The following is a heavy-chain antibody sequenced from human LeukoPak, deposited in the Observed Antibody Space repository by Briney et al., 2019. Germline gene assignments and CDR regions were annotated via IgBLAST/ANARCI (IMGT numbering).Heavy chain of an antibody. J-gene: IGHJ6*03. CDR3: ARSPIVVVPAATGNPGGYYYMDV. CDR1: GGTFSSYA. D-gene: IGHD2-2*01. V-gene: IGHV1-69*13. Sequence: SVKVSCKASGGTFSSYAISWVRQAPGQGLEWMGGIIPIFGTANYAQKFQGRVTITADESTSTAYMELSSLRSEDTAVYYCARSPIVVVPAATGNPGGYYYMDVWGKGTTVTVSS. CDR2: IIPIFGTA.